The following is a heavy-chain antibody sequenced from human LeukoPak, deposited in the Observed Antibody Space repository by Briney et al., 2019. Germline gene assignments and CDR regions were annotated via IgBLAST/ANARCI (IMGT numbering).Heavy chain of an antibody. J-gene: IGHJ4*02. V-gene: IGHV3-23*01. CDR3: AKDQTRASSYSSGWYGAY. D-gene: IGHD6-19*01. CDR2: ISGSGGST. Sequence: PGGSLRLSCAASGFTFSNYAMSWVRQAPGKGLEWVSTISGSGGSTYYADSVKGRFTISRDNSKNTLYLQMNSLRAEDTAVYYCAKDQTRASSYSSGWYGAYWGQGTLVTVSS. CDR1: GFTFSNYA.